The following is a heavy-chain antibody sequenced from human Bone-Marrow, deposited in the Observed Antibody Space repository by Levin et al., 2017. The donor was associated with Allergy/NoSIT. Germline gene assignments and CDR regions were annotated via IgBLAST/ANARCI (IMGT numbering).Heavy chain of an antibody. J-gene: IGHJ4*02. V-gene: IGHV3-33*01. CDR2: VWNDGSNQ. CDR3: ARDPQRGIVATTIEY. Sequence: PGGSLRLSCAASGFAFSSYGMHWVRQAPGKGLEWVAVVWNDGSNQYYADSVKGRFTISRDNSKSTLSLEMNSLRVEDTAVYYCARDPQRGIVATTIEYFGQGTLVTVSA. D-gene: IGHD5-12*01. CDR1: GFAFSSYG.